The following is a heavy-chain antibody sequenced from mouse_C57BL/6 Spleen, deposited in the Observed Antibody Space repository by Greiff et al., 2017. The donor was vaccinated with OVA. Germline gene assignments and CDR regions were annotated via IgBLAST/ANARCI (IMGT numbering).Heavy chain of an antibody. CDR3: AREDYGSRPYWYFDV. D-gene: IGHD1-1*01. Sequence: VQLQQSGPELVKPGASVKISCKASGYAFSSSWMNWVKQRPGKGLEWIGRIYPGDGDTNYNGTFKGKATLTADKSSSTAYMQLSSLTSEDSAVYFCAREDYGSRPYWYFDVWGTGTTVTVSS. CDR2: IYPGDGDT. CDR1: GYAFSSSW. V-gene: IGHV1-82*01. J-gene: IGHJ1*03.